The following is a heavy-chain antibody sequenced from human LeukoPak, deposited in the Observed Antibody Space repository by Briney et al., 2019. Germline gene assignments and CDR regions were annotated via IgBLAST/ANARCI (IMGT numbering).Heavy chain of an antibody. CDR2: IIPILDTA. D-gene: IGHD3-22*01. CDR1: GGTLSTNV. Sequence: SVKVSCKASGGTLSTNVFTWVRQAPGQGLEWMGGIIPILDTANYAQKFQDRVTITADKSTSTAYMELSSLRSEDTAVYYCARDRDSSGYWGYYFDYWGQGTLVTVSS. CDR3: ARDRDSSGYWGYYFDY. J-gene: IGHJ4*02. V-gene: IGHV1-69*10.